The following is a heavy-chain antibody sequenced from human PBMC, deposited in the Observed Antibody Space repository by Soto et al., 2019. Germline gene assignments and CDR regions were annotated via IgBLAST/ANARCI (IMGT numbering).Heavy chain of an antibody. V-gene: IGHV1-69*01. CDR3: ARSQGSSTSLEIYYYYYYGMDV. CDR2: IIPISGTA. J-gene: IGHJ6*02. CDR1: GGTFSSYA. D-gene: IGHD2-2*01. Sequence: QVQLVQSGAEVKKPGSSVKVSCKASGGTFSSYAISWVRQAPGQGLXXXGXIIPISGTANYAQKFQGRVTITADESTSTAYMELSSLRSEDTAVYYCARSQGSSTSLEIYYYYYYGMDVWGQGTTVTVSS.